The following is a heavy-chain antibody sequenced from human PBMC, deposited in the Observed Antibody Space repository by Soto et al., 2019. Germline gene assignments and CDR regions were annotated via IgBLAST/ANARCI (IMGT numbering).Heavy chain of an antibody. J-gene: IGHJ4*02. CDR2: IYYSGRT. D-gene: IGHD2-21*02. CDR1: GESIGSSSYY. V-gene: IGHV4-39*01. CDR3: ARQRTTVVTQAYFDH. Sequence: SETLSLTCIVSGESIGSSSYYWGWIRQPPGKGLEWIGSIYYSGRTYYNPSFKSRVTISIDTSKNQFSLKLSSVTATDTAVYYCARQRTTVVTQAYFDHWGQGALVTVSS.